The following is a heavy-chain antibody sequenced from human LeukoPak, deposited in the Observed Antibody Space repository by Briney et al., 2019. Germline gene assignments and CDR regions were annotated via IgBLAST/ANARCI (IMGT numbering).Heavy chain of an antibody. V-gene: IGHV3-23*01. J-gene: IGHJ4*02. CDR2: ISGSGGSP. D-gene: IGHD3-22*01. Sequence: PGGSLRLSCAASGFTFSSYAMSWVRQAPGNGLEGVSAISGSGGSPYYADSVKGRFTISRDNSKNTLYLQMNSLRAEDTAVYYCAKGGPRYYDSSGYHYWGQGTLVTVSS. CDR1: GFTFSSYA. CDR3: AKGGPRYYDSSGYHY.